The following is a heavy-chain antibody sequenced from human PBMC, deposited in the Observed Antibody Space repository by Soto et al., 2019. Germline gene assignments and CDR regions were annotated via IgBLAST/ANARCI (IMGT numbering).Heavy chain of an antibody. V-gene: IGHV5-51*01. CDR3: ARGGVSTRTFDY. J-gene: IGHJ4*02. Sequence: GESLKISCXGSGYNFAGYWIAWVRQMPGKGLELMGIIYPSDSDTGYRPSFQGQVTISADKSISSAYLQWSSLRASDTAMYYCARGGVSTRTFDYWGQGTPVTVSS. CDR2: IYPSDSDT. D-gene: IGHD3-3*01. CDR1: GYNFAGYW.